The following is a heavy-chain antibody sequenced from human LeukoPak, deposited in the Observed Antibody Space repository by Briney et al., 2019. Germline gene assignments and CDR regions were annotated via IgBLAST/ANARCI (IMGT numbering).Heavy chain of an antibody. CDR1: GFTFSSYA. D-gene: IGHD3-22*01. Sequence: GGSLRLSCAASGFTFSSYAMSWVRQPPGKGLEWVSAISGSGGSTYYADSVKGRFTISRDNSKNMLDLQMKSLRAENTAVYYCAKGRSWITMRVVVDYWGQGALVTVSS. J-gene: IGHJ4*02. CDR3: AKGRSWITMRVVVDY. CDR2: ISGSGGST. V-gene: IGHV3-23*01.